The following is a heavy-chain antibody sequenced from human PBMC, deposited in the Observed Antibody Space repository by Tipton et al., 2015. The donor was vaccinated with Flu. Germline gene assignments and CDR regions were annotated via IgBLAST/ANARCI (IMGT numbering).Heavy chain of an antibody. V-gene: IGHV3-33*01. CDR3: VTARGSGASNHDY. Sequence: SLRLSCAASGFSFSDYGMHWVRQAPGKGLEWVAVIWYNGNNIYYADSVKGRFAISRDDSKNTLYLQMNGLRAADTAVYYCVTARGSGASNHDYWGQGTQVTVSS. D-gene: IGHD6-25*01. CDR2: IWYNGNNI. CDR1: GFSFSDYG. J-gene: IGHJ4*02.